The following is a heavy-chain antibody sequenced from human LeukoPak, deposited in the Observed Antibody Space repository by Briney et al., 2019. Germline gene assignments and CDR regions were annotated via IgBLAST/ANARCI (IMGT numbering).Heavy chain of an antibody. CDR2: IYSGGTT. CDR3: ARVPATTILTYFDY. CDR1: GIIVSSNY. J-gene: IGHJ4*02. Sequence: GGSLRLSCAASGIIVSSNYMSWVRQAPGKGLEWVSVIYSGGTTYYADSVKGRFTISRDNSKNTLYLQMNSLRAGDTAVYYCARVPATTILTYFDYWGQGTLVTVSS. D-gene: IGHD3-9*01. V-gene: IGHV3-66*02.